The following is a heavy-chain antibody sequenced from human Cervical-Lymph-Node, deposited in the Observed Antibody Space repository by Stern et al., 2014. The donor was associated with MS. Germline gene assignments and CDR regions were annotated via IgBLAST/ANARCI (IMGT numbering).Heavy chain of an antibody. Sequence: QVQLVQSGAEVKKPGYSVKVSCKTSGGTFSTSGISWVRQPTPQGLEWSGGIIPALGTTSYARKFQGRLTISADKSTSTAYMALSSLRSEDTAVYYCARDLGVGPTVSWGQGTVVTVSS. V-gene: IGHV1-69*14. J-gene: IGHJ5*02. CDR2: IIPALGTT. D-gene: IGHD1-26*01. CDR1: GGTFSTSG. CDR3: ARDLGVGPTVS.